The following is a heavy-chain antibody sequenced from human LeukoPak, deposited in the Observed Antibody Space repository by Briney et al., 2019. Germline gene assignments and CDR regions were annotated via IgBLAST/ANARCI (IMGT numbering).Heavy chain of an antibody. Sequence: GESLKISCKGSGYSFTSYWIGWVRQMPGKGLEWMGIIYPGDSDTRYSPSFQGQVTISADKSISTAYLQWSSLKASDTAMYYCVRSEDPYCSSTSCYNWFDPWGQGTLVTVSS. V-gene: IGHV5-51*01. CDR2: IYPGDSDT. D-gene: IGHD2-2*01. CDR3: VRSEDPYCSSTSCYNWFDP. CDR1: GYSFTSYW. J-gene: IGHJ5*02.